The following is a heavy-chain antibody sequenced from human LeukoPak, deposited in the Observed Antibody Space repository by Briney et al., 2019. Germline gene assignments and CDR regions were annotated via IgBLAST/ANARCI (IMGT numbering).Heavy chain of an antibody. D-gene: IGHD1-26*01. V-gene: IGHV4-4*07. CDR3: ARDRGEWELPEHDAFDI. CDR2: IYTSGST. Sequence: PSKTLSLTCTGSGGSISSYCWSWLRQPAGKGLEWLGRIYTSGSTNYNPSLKSRVTMSVDTSKNQFSLKLSSVTAADTAVYYCARDRGEWELPEHDAFDIWGQGTMVTVSS. CDR1: GGSISSYC. J-gene: IGHJ3*02.